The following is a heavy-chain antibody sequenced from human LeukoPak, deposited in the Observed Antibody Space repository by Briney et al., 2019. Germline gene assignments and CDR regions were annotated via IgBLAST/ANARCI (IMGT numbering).Heavy chain of an antibody. Sequence: SETLSLTCTVSGGSISGYYWSWIRQPPGKGLEWIGYIFYSGSTNYNPSLKSRVTISVDTSKNQFSLKLSSVTAADTAVYFCARVYYGRTYDYWYFDLWARGTLVTVSS. J-gene: IGHJ2*01. D-gene: IGHD3-10*01. CDR2: IFYSGST. CDR1: GGSISGYY. CDR3: ARVYYGRTYDYWYFDL. V-gene: IGHV4-59*01.